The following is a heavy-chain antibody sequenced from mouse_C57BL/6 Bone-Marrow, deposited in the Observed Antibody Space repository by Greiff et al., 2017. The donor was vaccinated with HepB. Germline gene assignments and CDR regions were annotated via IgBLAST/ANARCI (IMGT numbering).Heavy chain of an antibody. CDR2: IYPGDGDT. Sequence: QVQLQQSGPELVKPGASVKISCKASGYAFSSSWMNWVKQRPGKGLEWIGRIYPGDGDTNYNGKFKGKATLTADKSYSTAYMQLSSLTSEDSAVYFCARFPLYDYDVDYAMDYWGQGTSVTVSS. CDR1: GYAFSSSW. CDR3: ARFPLYDYDVDYAMDY. J-gene: IGHJ4*01. D-gene: IGHD2-4*01. V-gene: IGHV1-82*01.